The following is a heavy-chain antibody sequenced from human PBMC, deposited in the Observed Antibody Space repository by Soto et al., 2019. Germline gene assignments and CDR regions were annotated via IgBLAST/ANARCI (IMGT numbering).Heavy chain of an antibody. CDR3: ARGGFYEILTGSYPIDAFHL. Sequence: QVQLVQSGAEVQKPGSSVKVSCRASGGTFSGYVITWVRQAPGHRLEWMGEIVPILGIPSYAQKFQGRVTIKADESTSTVYVELSNLRSEDSAVYYCARGGFYEILTGSYPIDAFHLWGQGTMVTVSS. CDR2: IVPILGIP. CDR1: GGTFSGYV. V-gene: IGHV1-69*01. D-gene: IGHD3-9*01. J-gene: IGHJ3*01.